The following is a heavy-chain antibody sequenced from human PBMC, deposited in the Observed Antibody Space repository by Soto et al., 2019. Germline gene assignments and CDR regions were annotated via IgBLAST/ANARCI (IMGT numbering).Heavy chain of an antibody. Sequence: PSETLSLTCTVSGDSISGGASFWSWIRQPPGKGLEWIGYIYHTGTTYYTAALKSRVTISLDRSKNQISLSLNSVTAADTAVYYCAATVFGEYSHYALDVWGQGTTVTSP. V-gene: IGHV4-30-2*01. CDR1: GDSISGGASF. CDR2: IYHTGTT. CDR3: AATVFGEYSHYALDV. D-gene: IGHD3-3*01. J-gene: IGHJ6*02.